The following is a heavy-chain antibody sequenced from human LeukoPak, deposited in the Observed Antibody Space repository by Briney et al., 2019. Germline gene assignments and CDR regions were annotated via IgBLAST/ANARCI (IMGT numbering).Heavy chain of an antibody. CDR1: GGSISSYY. Sequence: SDTLSLTCTVSGGSISSYYWSWSRHPPGNGLESIGYIYYSGSTNYNHSLKSRVTISVDTSKNQFSLKLSSVTAAATAMYYCARVSGYDWASFYDYWGQGSLVTVSS. CDR3: ARVSGYDWASFYDY. D-gene: IGHD5-12*01. V-gene: IGHV4-59*07. J-gene: IGHJ4*02. CDR2: IYYSGST.